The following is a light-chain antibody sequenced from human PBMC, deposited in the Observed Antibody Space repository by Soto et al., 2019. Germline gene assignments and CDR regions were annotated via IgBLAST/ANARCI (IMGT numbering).Light chain of an antibody. J-gene: IGKJ1*01. CDR3: MQGLQTPQT. Sequence: DIVMTQSPLSLSVTPGEPASISCRSSQSLLHSNGYTYLDWYLQRPGQSPQLLIYLGANRASGVPDRFSGSGSGTDFTLKISKMEAEDVGVYYCMQGLQTPQTFGQGTRVEIK. V-gene: IGKV2-28*01. CDR1: QSLLHSNGYTY. CDR2: LGA.